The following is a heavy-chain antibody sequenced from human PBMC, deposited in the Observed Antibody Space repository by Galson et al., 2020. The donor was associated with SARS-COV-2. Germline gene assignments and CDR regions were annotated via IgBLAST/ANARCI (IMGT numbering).Heavy chain of an antibody. CDR2: LSAYNGNT. V-gene: IGHV1-18*01. CDR3: ARDSGSYRIAKFDY. D-gene: IGHD1-26*01. Sequence: ASVKVSCKASGCTFTSYGISWVRQAPGQGLEWMGWLSAYNGNTNYAQKLQGRVTMTTDTSTSTAYMELRSLRSDDTAVYYCARDSGSYRIAKFDYWGQGTLVTVSS. J-gene: IGHJ4*02. CDR1: GCTFTSYG.